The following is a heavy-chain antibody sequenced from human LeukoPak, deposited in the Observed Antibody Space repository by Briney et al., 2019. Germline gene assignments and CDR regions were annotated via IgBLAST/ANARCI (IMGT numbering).Heavy chain of an antibody. V-gene: IGHV3-23*01. CDR2: ISGSGGST. Sequence: PGGSLRLSCAASGFTFSSYAMNWVRQTPGKGLEWVSSISGSGGSTYYADSVKGRFTSSRDNSKNTLYLQMNSLRAEDTAVYYCAKEGKYSYGYALYYYYYMDVWGKGTTVTVSS. D-gene: IGHD5-18*01. CDR1: GFTFSSYA. CDR3: AKEGKYSYGYALYYYYYMDV. J-gene: IGHJ6*03.